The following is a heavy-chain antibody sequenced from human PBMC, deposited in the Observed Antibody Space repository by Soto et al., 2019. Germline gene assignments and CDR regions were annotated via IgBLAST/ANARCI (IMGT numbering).Heavy chain of an antibody. Sequence: TLSLTCTVSGCSVNSYYWTWIRQPPGRELEWIGYIHYTGRTNCNPSLKSRITMSVDASKNQFSLRLSSVTAADTAVYYCARDLAIGGFFDPWGQGTLVTVSS. CDR1: GCSVNSYY. D-gene: IGHD3-10*01. CDR2: IHYTGRT. CDR3: ARDLAIGGFFDP. V-gene: IGHV4-59*02. J-gene: IGHJ5*02.